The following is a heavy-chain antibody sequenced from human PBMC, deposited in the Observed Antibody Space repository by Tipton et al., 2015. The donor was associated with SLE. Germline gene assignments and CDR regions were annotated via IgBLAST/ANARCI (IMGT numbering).Heavy chain of an antibody. CDR3: ARDRGTGTDAFDI. CDR2: IYYSGST. J-gene: IGHJ3*02. CDR1: GGSVSSGSYY. Sequence: TLSLTCTVSGGSVSSGSYYWSWTRQPPGKGLQWIGYIYYSGSTYYNPSLKSRVTISVDTSKNQFSLKLSSVTAADTAVYYCARDRGTGTDAFDIWGQGTMVTVSS. D-gene: IGHD1/OR15-1a*01. V-gene: IGHV4-31*03.